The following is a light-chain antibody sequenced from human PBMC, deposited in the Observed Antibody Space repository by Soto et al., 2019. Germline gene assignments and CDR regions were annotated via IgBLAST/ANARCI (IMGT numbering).Light chain of an antibody. J-gene: IGLJ1*01. CDR3: SSYAGSNIGV. V-gene: IGLV2-8*01. Sequence: QSALTQPPSASGSPGQSVTISCTGTSSDGGGYNYVSWYQQHPGKAPKLMIYEVSKRPSGVPDRFSGSKSGNTASLTVSGLQAEDEADYYCSSYAGSNIGVFGTGT. CDR2: EVS. CDR1: SSDGGGYNY.